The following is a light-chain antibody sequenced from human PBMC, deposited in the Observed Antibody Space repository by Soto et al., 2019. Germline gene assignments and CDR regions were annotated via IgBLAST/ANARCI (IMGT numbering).Light chain of an antibody. Sequence: DIQMTQSPSTLSASVGDTVTLACRASQSVSGWLAWYQQKPGKAPELLIYEASTLESGVPSRFSGSGSGTEFTLTISSLQPDDFAVYYCQHYVTSLTTFGQGTKVEVK. CDR2: EAS. CDR3: QHYVTSLTT. CDR1: QSVSGW. J-gene: IGKJ1*01. V-gene: IGKV1-5*01.